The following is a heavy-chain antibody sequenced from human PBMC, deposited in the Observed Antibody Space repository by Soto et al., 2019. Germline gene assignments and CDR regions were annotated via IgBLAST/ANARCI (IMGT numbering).Heavy chain of an antibody. CDR1: GGTFSRHA. Sequence: QVQLVQSGAEVRKPGSSVKVSCKASGGTFSRHAISWVRQAPGQGLEWMGGIIPIFGTANHAQKFQGRVTIIADESTSTVYMELSLLRSEDTAMYYCARGWGYDSNDYYYAYWGQGTLVIVSS. CDR3: ARGWGYDSNDYYYAY. V-gene: IGHV1-69*01. CDR2: IIPIFGTA. J-gene: IGHJ4*02. D-gene: IGHD3-22*01.